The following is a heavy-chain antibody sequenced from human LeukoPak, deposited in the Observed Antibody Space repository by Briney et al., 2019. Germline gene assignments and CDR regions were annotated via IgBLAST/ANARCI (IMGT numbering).Heavy chain of an antibody. CDR3: ARPVYYYDSSGYYPSYFDY. CDR1: GYSFTSYW. CDR2: ICTGDSDT. V-gene: IGHV5-51*01. D-gene: IGHD3-22*01. Sequence: GESLKISGKGSGYSFTSYWICWVRPMPGKVLEWMGIICTGDSDTRYSPSFQGQVTISADKSISTAYLQWSSLKASDTAMYYCARPVYYYDSSGYYPSYFDYWGQGTLVTVSS. J-gene: IGHJ4*02.